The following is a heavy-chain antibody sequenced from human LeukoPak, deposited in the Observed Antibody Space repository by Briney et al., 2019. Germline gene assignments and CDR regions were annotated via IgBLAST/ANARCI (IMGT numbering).Heavy chain of an antibody. CDR1: GGSISSYY. Sequence: SETLSLTCTVSGGSISSYYWSWIRQPAGKGLEWIGRIYTSGSTNYNPSLKSRVTMSVDTSKNQFSLKLSSVTAADTAVYYCAREPGAYTVVRGVIISDAFDIWGQGTMVTVSS. J-gene: IGHJ3*02. CDR3: AREPGAYTVVRGVIISDAFDI. CDR2: IYTSGST. V-gene: IGHV4-4*07. D-gene: IGHD3-10*01.